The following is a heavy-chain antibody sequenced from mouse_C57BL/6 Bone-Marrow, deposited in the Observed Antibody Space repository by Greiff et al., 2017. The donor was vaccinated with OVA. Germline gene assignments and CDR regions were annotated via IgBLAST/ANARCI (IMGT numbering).Heavy chain of an antibody. CDR3: AREGYDYDWYFDV. J-gene: IGHJ1*03. V-gene: IGHV5-16*01. D-gene: IGHD2-4*01. CDR1: GFTFSDYY. Sequence: EVHLVESEGGLVQPGSSMKLSCTASGFTFSDYYMAWVRQVPEKGLEWVANINYDGSSTYYLDSLKSRFTISRDNAKNILYLQMSSLKSEDTATYYCAREGYDYDWYFDVWGTGTTVTVSS. CDR2: INYDGSST.